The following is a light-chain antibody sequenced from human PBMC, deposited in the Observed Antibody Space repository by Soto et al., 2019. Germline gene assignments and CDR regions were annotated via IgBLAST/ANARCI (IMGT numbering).Light chain of an antibody. CDR3: QQYGSSGT. CDR2: GAS. J-gene: IGKJ1*01. V-gene: IGKV3-20*01. CDR1: QSVSSSY. Sequence: EIVLTQSPGTLSSSPGEIVTLSFRASQSVSSSYVAWYQQKPGQAPRLLIYGASSRATGIPDRFSGSGSGTDFTLTISRLEPEDFAVYYCQQYGSSGTFGQGTKVDIK.